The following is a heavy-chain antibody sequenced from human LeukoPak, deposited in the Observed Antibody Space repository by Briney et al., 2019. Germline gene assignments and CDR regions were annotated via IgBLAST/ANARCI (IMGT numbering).Heavy chain of an antibody. CDR1: GGSFSGYY. J-gene: IGHJ6*02. CDR2: INHSGST. D-gene: IGHD6-13*01. V-gene: IGHV4-34*01. CDR3: ARDRKYSSSWFRGYYGMDV. Sequence: SETLSLTCAVYGGSFSGYYWSWIRQPPGKGLEWIGEINHSGSTNYNPSLKSRVTISVDTSKNQFSLKLSSVTAADTAVYYCARDRKYSSSWFRGYYGMDVWGQGTTVTVSS.